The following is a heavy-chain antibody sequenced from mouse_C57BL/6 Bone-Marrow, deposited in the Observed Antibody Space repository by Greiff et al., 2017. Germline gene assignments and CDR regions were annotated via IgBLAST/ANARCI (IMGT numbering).Heavy chain of an antibody. CDR1: GFTFSSYA. Sequence: EVQVVESGGGLVKPGGSLTLSCAASGFTFSSYAMSWVRQTPEKRLEWVATISDGGSYTYYPDNVKGRFTISRDNAKNHLYLQMSHLKSEDTAMYYCARGVYYGSSYGWYFDVWGTGTTVTVSS. V-gene: IGHV5-4*01. CDR2: ISDGGSYT. J-gene: IGHJ1*03. D-gene: IGHD1-1*01. CDR3: ARGVYYGSSYGWYFDV.